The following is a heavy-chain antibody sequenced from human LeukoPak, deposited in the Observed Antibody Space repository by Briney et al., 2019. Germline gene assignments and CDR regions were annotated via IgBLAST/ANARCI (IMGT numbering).Heavy chain of an antibody. V-gene: IGHV3-30*02. CDR1: GFTLSSYA. CDR2: IRYDGSLK. D-gene: IGHD3-22*01. J-gene: IGHJ4*02. CDR3: ANLPLYDSSRPEDY. Sequence: GGSLRLSCVASGFTLSSYAMHWVRQAPGKGLEWVAFIRYDGSLKNYADSVKGRFTISRDNSKTALYLQMNSLRGDDTAVYYCANLPLYDSSRPEDYWGQGTLVTVSS.